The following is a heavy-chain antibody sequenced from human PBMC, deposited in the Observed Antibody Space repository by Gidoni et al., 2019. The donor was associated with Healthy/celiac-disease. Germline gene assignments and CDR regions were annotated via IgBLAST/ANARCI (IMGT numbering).Heavy chain of an antibody. CDR3: ARTGDYDAFDI. D-gene: IGHD7-27*01. CDR2: ISSSSSTI. CDR1: GFTFSSYS. V-gene: IGHV3-48*01. J-gene: IGHJ3*02. Sequence: EVQLVESGGGLVQPGGSLRPSCSASGFTFSSYSMNWVRQAPGKGLEGVSYISSSSSTIYYADSVKGRFTISRDNAKNSLYLQMNSLRAEDTAVYYCARTGDYDAFDIWGQGTMVTVSS.